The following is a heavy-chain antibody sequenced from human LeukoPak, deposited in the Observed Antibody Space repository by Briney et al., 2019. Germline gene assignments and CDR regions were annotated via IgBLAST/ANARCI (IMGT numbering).Heavy chain of an antibody. CDR3: ARGKCSGGSCYPNWSYYGMDV. CDR1: GYTFTSYG. V-gene: IGHV1-18*01. CDR2: ISAYNGNT. D-gene: IGHD2-15*01. Sequence: GASVKVSCKASGYTFTSYGISWVRQAPGQGLEWMGWISAYNGNTNYAQKLQGRVTMTTDTSTSTAYMELRSLRSDDTAVYYCARGKCSGGSCYPNWSYYGMDVWGQGTTVTVSS. J-gene: IGHJ6*02.